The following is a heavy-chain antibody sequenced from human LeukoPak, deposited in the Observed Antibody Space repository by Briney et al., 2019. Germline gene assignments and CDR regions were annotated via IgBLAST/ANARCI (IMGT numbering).Heavy chain of an antibody. D-gene: IGHD3-10*01. CDR2: INHSGST. CDR3: ARARWDGSGSPHFDY. J-gene: IGHJ4*02. V-gene: IGHV4-34*01. CDR1: GGSFSGYY. Sequence: SETLSLTCAVYGGSFSGYYWSWIRQPPGKGLEWIGEINHSGSTNYNPSLKSRVTISVDTSKNQFSLKLSSVTAADTAVYYCARARWDGSGSPHFDYWGQGTLVTVSS.